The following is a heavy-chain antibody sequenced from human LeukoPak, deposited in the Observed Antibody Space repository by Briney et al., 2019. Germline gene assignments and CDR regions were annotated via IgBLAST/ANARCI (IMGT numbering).Heavy chain of an antibody. CDR2: ITPNSGGT. V-gene: IGHV1-2*02. J-gene: IGHJ5*02. D-gene: IGHD3-10*01. CDR1: GYTFTGYY. CDR3: ARTRITMVRGVLYNWFDP. Sequence: ASVKVSCKASGYTFTGYYMHWVRQAPEQGLEWMGWITPNSGGTNYAQKFQGRVTMTRDTSISTAYMELSRLRSDDTAVYYCARTRITMVRGVLYNWFDPWGQGALVTVSS.